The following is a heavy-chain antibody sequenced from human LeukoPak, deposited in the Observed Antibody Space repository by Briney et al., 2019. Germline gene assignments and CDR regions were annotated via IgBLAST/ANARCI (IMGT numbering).Heavy chain of an antibody. CDR3: ARGYDSSGYYEGFDY. CDR2: MNPNSGNT. D-gene: IGHD3-22*01. V-gene: IGHV1-8*01. Sequence: GASVKVSCKASGYTFTSYDINWVRQATGQGPEWMGWMNPNSGNTGYAQKFQGRVTMTRNTSISTAYMELSSLRSEDTAVYYYARGYDSSGYYEGFDYWGQGTLVTVSS. J-gene: IGHJ4*02. CDR1: GYTFTSYD.